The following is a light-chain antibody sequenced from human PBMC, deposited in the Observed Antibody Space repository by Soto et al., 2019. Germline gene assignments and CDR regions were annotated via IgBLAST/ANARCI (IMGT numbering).Light chain of an antibody. V-gene: IGKV3-15*01. CDR3: QQYNNWPQT. CDR2: GAS. CDR1: QSVSSN. J-gene: IGKJ1*01. Sequence: EIGMTQAASTLSKKQGERATLSCRASQSVSSNLAWYQQKPGQAPRLLIYGASTRATGIPARFSGSGSGTEFTLTISSLQSEDFAVYYCQQYNNWPQTFGQGTKVDIK.